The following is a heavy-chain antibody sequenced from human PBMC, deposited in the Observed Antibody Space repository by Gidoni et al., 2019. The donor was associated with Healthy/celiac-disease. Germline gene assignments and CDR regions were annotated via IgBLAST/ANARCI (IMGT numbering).Heavy chain of an antibody. D-gene: IGHD3-22*01. Sequence: EVQLVESGGGLVKPGGSLRLSCAASGFTFSSYSMNWVRQAPGKGLEWVSSISSSSSYIYYADSVKGRFTISRDNAKNSLYLQMNSLRAEDTAVYYCAREKTYYYDSSGYFNWFDPWGQGTLVTVSS. CDR1: GFTFSSYS. J-gene: IGHJ5*02. CDR3: AREKTYYYDSSGYFNWFDP. V-gene: IGHV3-21*01. CDR2: ISSSSSYI.